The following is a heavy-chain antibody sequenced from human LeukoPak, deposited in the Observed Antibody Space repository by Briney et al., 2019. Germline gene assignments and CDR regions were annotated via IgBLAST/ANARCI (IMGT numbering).Heavy chain of an antibody. CDR3: ARETRQRGYCSGGSCYMWSNWFDP. D-gene: IGHD2-15*01. CDR2: IIPLFGTA. V-gene: IGHV1-69*13. CDR1: GGTFSSYA. Sequence: SVKVSCKASGGTFSSYAISWVRQAPGQGLEWMEGIIPLFGTANYAQKFQGRVTITADESTSTAYMELSSLRSEDTAVYYCARETRQRGYCSGGSCYMWSNWFDPWGQGTLVTVSS. J-gene: IGHJ5*02.